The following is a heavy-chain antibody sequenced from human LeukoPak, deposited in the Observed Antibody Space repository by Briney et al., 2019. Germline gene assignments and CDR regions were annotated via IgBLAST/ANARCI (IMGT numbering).Heavy chain of an antibody. CDR2: ISSDGGST. Sequence: GGSLRLSCAASGFTFSSYAMHWVRQAPGKGLEYVSAISSDGGSTSYANSVKGRFTISRDNSKNTLFLQMGSLRAEDMAVYYCAKNGAPYCSGASCYDYWGQGTLVTVSS. D-gene: IGHD2-15*01. V-gene: IGHV3-64*01. J-gene: IGHJ4*02. CDR3: AKNGAPYCSGASCYDY. CDR1: GFTFSSYA.